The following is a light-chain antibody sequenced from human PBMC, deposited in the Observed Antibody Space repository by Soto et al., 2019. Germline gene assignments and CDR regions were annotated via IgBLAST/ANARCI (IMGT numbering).Light chain of an antibody. CDR1: SSDVGSYNY. CDR3: SSYTSSSPLYV. V-gene: IGLV2-14*01. J-gene: IGLJ1*01. CDR2: EVS. Sequence: QSVLTQPASVSGSPGQTITISCTGTSSDVGSYNYVSSYQQHPGKAHKLMIYEVSNRPSGVSNRFSGSKSGNTASLTISGLQAEDEADYYCSSYTSSSPLYVFGTGTKVTVL.